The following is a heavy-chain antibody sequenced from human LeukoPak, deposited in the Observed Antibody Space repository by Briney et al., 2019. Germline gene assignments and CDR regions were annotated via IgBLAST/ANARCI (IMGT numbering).Heavy chain of an antibody. CDR3: ARHGRNSGAPNY. V-gene: IGHV4-59*08. CDR1: GGSITSYY. CDR2: IFYSGRT. Sequence: SETLSLTCTVSGGSITSYYWSWIRQPPGKGLEWVGYIFYSGRTNYSPSLKSRVTISVDTSKNQFSLNLTSVTAADTAMYYCARHGRNSGAPNYWGQGTLVTVSS. D-gene: IGHD6-19*01. J-gene: IGHJ4*02.